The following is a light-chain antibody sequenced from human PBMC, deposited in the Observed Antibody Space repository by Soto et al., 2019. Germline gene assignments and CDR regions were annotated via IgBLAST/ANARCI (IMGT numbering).Light chain of an antibody. J-gene: IGKJ1*01. CDR3: QYYKESST. CDR2: EAS. Sequence: DIQMTQSPSTLSASVGERVTITCRASQSISSWLAWYQQKPGKAPKLLIHEASSSEIGVPPRFSGSGFGTEITLTISSLQPDDFAAYYCQYYKESSTFGQGTRLEIK. CDR1: QSISSW. V-gene: IGKV1-5*03.